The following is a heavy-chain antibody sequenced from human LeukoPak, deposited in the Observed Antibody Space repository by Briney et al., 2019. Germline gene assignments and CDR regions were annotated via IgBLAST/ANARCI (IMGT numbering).Heavy chain of an antibody. Sequence: GGSLRLSCAASGFTFSSYTMTWVRQAPGKGLEWVSYISSSSSTIYYADSVKGRFTISRDNAKNSLYLQMNSLRAEDTAVYYCAELGITMIGGVWGKGTTVTISS. D-gene: IGHD3-10*02. CDR2: ISSSSSTI. CDR3: AELGITMIGGV. CDR1: GFTFSSYT. J-gene: IGHJ6*04. V-gene: IGHV3-48*04.